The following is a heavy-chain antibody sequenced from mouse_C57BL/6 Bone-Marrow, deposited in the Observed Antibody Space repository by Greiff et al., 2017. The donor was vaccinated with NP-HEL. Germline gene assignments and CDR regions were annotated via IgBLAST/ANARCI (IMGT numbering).Heavy chain of an antibody. Sequence: EVKLMESGGGLVKPGGSLKLSCAASGFTFSSYSMSWVRQTPEKRLEWVATISDGGSYTYYPDNVNGRFTISRDNAKKMLYLQSGHLKYEDTAMYYCARDKGKRSYLDYWGQGTTLTVSS. V-gene: IGHV5-4*01. J-gene: IGHJ2*01. CDR3: ARDKGKRSYLDY. CDR2: ISDGGSYT. D-gene: IGHD2-1*01. CDR1: GFTFSSYS.